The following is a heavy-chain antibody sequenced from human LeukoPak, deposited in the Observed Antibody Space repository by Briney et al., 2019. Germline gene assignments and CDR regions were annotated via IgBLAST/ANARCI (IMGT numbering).Heavy chain of an antibody. Sequence: GESLKTSCKGYGYSFSSYWIAWVRQAPGKGLEWMGVIYPRDSRTTYSPSFQGQVTISADKSISTAYLQWSSLKASDTAIYYCARHLSSITSSPNYWGPGTLVTVSS. V-gene: IGHV5-51*01. D-gene: IGHD3-10*01. J-gene: IGHJ4*02. CDR1: GYSFSSYW. CDR3: ARHLSSITSSPNY. CDR2: IYPRDSRT.